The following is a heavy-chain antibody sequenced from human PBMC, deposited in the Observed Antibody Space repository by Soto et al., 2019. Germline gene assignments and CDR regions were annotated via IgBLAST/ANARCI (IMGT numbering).Heavy chain of an antibody. D-gene: IGHD5-18*01. J-gene: IGHJ6*02. CDR3: ARVDTAMVTGYYGMDV. V-gene: IGHV6-1*01. CDR1: GDSVSSNSAA. CDR2: TYYRSKWYN. Sequence: PSQTLSLTCAISGDSVSSNSAAWNWIRQSPSRGLEWLGRTYYRSKWYNDYAVSVKSRITINPDTSKNQFSLQLNSVTPEDTAVYYCARVDTAMVTGYYGMDVWGQGTTVTVSS.